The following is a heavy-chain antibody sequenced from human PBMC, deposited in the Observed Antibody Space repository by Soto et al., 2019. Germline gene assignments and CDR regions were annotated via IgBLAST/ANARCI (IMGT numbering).Heavy chain of an antibody. D-gene: IGHD6-13*01. V-gene: IGHV1-69*15. J-gene: IGHJ3*02. Sequence: QVQLVQSGAELKKPGSSVKVSCQASGGTFSNYAISWVRQAPGQGLEWMGKIIPIFGTTNYAQHFRGRVTITADEYTTTAYMELSSRRSEDTALYYCARELPPAPGSFREDALDIWGQGTMITVSS. CDR3: ARELPPAPGSFREDALDI. CDR1: GGTFSNYA. CDR2: IIPIFGTT.